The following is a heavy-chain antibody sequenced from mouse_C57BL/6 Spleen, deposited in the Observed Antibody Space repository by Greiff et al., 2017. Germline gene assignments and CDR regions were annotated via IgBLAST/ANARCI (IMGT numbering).Heavy chain of an antibody. V-gene: IGHV1-9*01. Sequence: QVQLQQSGAELMKPGASVKLSCKATGYTFTGYWIEWVKQRPGHGLEWIGEILPGSGSTNYNEKFQGKATFTADTSSNTAYLQLSSLTTEDSAIYYCAGYKIDDGYYVWDFEGWGTGTTVTVSS. CDR3: AGYKIDDGYYVWDFEG. CDR1: GYTFTGYW. D-gene: IGHD2-3*01. CDR2: ILPGSGST. J-gene: IGHJ1*03.